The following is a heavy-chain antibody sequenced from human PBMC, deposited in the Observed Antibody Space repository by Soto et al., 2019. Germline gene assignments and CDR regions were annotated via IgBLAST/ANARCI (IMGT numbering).Heavy chain of an antibody. V-gene: IGHV1-69*12. Sequence: QVQLVQSGAEVKKPGSSVKVSCQASGGTFSSYAISWVRQAPGQGLEWMGGIIPIFGTANYAQKFQGRVTITADESTSTAYMELSSLRSEDTAVYYCARVREMATTDLEPIWGQGTLVTVSS. D-gene: IGHD1-1*01. J-gene: IGHJ4*02. CDR2: IIPIFGTA. CDR3: ARVREMATTDLEPI. CDR1: GGTFSSYA.